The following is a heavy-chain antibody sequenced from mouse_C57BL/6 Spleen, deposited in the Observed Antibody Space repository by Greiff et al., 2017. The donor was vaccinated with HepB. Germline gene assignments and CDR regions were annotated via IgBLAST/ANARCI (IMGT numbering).Heavy chain of an antibody. CDR1: GYTFTDCE. Sequence: QVQLQQSGAELVRPGASVTLSCKASGYTFTDCEMHWVKQTPVHGLEWIGAIDPETGGTAYNQKFKGKAILTADKSSSTAYMELRSLTSEDSAVYYCTRRGPITTDYFDYWGQGTTLTVSS. D-gene: IGHD1-1*01. CDR2: IDPETGGT. V-gene: IGHV1-15*01. CDR3: TRRGPITTDYFDY. J-gene: IGHJ2*01.